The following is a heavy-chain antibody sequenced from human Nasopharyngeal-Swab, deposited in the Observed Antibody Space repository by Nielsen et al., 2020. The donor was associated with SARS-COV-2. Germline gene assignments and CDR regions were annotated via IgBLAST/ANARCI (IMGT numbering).Heavy chain of an antibody. CDR1: GFSLTNDRMG. J-gene: IGHJ6*02. CDR3: ARIKGQQIILQYYYYGLDV. D-gene: IGHD6-13*01. CDR2: LFSHDEK. Sequence: SGPTLMKPTGTLTLTCTVPGFSLTNDRMGVSWIRQPPGTTLEWLAQLFSHDEKSYSTSLKTRLTISRDASRGQVVLVMTNINPGDTATYYCARIKGQQIILQYYYYGLDVWGPGTTVTVSS. V-gene: IGHV2-26*01.